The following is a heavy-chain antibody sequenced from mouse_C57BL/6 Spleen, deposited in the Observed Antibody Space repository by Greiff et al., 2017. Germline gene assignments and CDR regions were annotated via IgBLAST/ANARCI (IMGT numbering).Heavy chain of an antibody. D-gene: IGHD1-1*01. CDR3: ARFITTVVAPGAY. Sequence: QVQLQQSGAELARPGASVKLSCTASGYTFTSSGISWVKQRTGQGLEWIGEIYPRSGNTYYNAKFKGKATLTADKSSSTAYMELRSLTSEDSAVYFCARFITTVVAPGAYWGQGTLVTVSA. J-gene: IGHJ3*01. CDR1: GYTFTSSG. CDR2: IYPRSGNT. V-gene: IGHV1-81*01.